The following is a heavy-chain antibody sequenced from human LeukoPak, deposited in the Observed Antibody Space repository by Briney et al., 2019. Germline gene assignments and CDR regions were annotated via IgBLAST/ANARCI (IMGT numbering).Heavy chain of an antibody. Sequence: PSETLSLTCTVSGGSISSYYWSWIRQPPGKGLEWIGEINHSGSTNYNPSLKSRVTISVDTSKNQFSLKLSSVTAADTAVYYCARVSWWFDPWGQGTLVTVSS. CDR1: GGSISSYY. CDR2: INHSGST. J-gene: IGHJ5*02. CDR3: ARVSWWFDP. V-gene: IGHV4-34*01.